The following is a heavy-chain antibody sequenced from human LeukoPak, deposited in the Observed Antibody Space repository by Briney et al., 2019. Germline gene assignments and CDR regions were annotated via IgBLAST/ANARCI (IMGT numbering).Heavy chain of an antibody. Sequence: PGGSLRLSCAASGFTFSSYAMHWVRQAPGKGLEWVAVISYDGSNKYYADSVKGRFTISRDNSKSTLYLQMNSLRAEDTAVYYCARDAEWLTALYYFDYWGQGTLVTVSS. CDR2: ISYDGSNK. D-gene: IGHD3-3*01. J-gene: IGHJ4*02. V-gene: IGHV3-30-3*01. CDR3: ARDAEWLTALYYFDY. CDR1: GFTFSSYA.